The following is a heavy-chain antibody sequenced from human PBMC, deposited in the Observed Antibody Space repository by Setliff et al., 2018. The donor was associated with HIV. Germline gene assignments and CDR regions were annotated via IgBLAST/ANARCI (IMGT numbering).Heavy chain of an antibody. CDR2: IHTTGST. Sequence: SETLSLTCSVSGDSISSGSYYWSWIRLPAGKGLEWIGQIHTTGSTNYNPSLKSRVTISMDTFKNQFSLNLNSVTATDTAVYYCAKRTFGSGRLDPWGQGTLVTVSS. CDR1: GDSISSGSYY. V-gene: IGHV4-61*09. D-gene: IGHD3-16*01. CDR3: AKRTFGSGRLDP. J-gene: IGHJ5*02.